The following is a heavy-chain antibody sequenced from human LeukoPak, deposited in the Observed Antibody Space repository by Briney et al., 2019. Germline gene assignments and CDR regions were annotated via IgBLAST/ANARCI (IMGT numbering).Heavy chain of an antibody. CDR3: TREYWGIDY. CDR2: IKEDESER. D-gene: IGHD3-16*01. J-gene: IGHJ4*02. CDR1: GFVFTTYT. V-gene: IGHV3-7*01. Sequence: GGSLRLSCAASGFVFTTYTMGWVRQAPGKGLEWVANIKEDESERNYVDSVKGRFTISRDNAKNFMYLEMNSLRVEDTAIYYCTREYWGIDYWGQGVLVTVSS.